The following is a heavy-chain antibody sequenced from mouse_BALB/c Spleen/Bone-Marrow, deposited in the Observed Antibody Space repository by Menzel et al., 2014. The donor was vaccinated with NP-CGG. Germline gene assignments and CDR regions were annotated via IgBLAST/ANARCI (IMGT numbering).Heavy chain of an antibody. V-gene: IGHV5-9-4*01. Sequence: EVQGVESGGGLVKPGGSLKLSCAASGFTFSYYGMSWVRQSPEKRLEWVAEISSGGSYTYYPDTVTGRFTISRDNAKNTLYLEMSSLRSEDTAMYYCARDSSGYFDYWGHGTTLTVSS. J-gene: IGHJ2*01. CDR1: GFTFSYYG. D-gene: IGHD3-1*01. CDR3: ARDSSGYFDY. CDR2: ISSGGSYT.